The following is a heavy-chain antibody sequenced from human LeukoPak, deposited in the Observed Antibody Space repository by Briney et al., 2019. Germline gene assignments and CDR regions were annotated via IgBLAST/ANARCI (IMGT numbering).Heavy chain of an antibody. D-gene: IGHD3-22*01. J-gene: IGHJ4*02. Sequence: GGSLRLSCAASGFTVSRYYMSWVRQAPGKGLQWVSVIYSDGSTYHADSVKGRFTISRDNSKNTLYLQMNSLRAEDTAVYYCARAAYGSNGYTAEVADYWGQGTLVTVFS. V-gene: IGHV3-53*01. CDR3: ARAAYGSNGYTAEVADY. CDR2: IYSDGST. CDR1: GFTVSRYY.